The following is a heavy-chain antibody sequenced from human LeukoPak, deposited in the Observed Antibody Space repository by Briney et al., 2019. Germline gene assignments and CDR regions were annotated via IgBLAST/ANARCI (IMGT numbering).Heavy chain of an antibody. Sequence: ASVKVSCKASGYTFASYAMHWVRQAPGQRLEWMGWINAGNGNTKYSQEFQGRVTMTRDTSTSTVYMELSSLRSEDTAVYYCARANMVRGVGLFFDRNWFDPWGQGTLVTVSS. CDR2: INAGNGNT. CDR3: ARANMVRGVGLFFDRNWFDP. D-gene: IGHD3-10*01. CDR1: GYTFASYA. V-gene: IGHV1-3*03. J-gene: IGHJ5*02.